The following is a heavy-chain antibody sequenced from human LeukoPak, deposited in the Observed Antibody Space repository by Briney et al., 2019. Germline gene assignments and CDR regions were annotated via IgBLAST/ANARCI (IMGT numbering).Heavy chain of an antibody. V-gene: IGHV3-23*01. Sequence: AGGSLRLSCAASGFTFSSYAMSWVRQAPGKGLEWVSAISGSGGSTYYADSVKGRFTISRDNSKNTLYLQMNSLRAEDTAVYYCAKDLLSRITIFGVVIMGGMDVWGQGTTVTVSS. CDR3: AKDLLSRITIFGVVIMGGMDV. CDR2: ISGSGGST. J-gene: IGHJ6*02. D-gene: IGHD3-3*01. CDR1: GFTFSSYA.